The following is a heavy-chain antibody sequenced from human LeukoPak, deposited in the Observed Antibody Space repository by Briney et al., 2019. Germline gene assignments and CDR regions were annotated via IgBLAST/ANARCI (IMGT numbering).Heavy chain of an antibody. CDR3: ARGRYGSGSYYKGLDV. J-gene: IGHJ6*02. D-gene: IGHD3-10*01. Sequence: PGGSLRHSCAASGFTFSSYAMHWVRQAPGKGLEYVSAISSNGGSTYYANSVKGRFTISRDNSKNMLYLQMGSLRAEDMAVYYCARGRYGSGSYYKGLDVWGQGTTVTVSS. V-gene: IGHV3-64*01. CDR2: ISSNGGST. CDR1: GFTFSSYA.